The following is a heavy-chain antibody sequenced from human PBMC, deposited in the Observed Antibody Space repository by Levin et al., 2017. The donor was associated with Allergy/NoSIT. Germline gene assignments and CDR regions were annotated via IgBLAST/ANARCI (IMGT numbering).Heavy chain of an antibody. J-gene: IGHJ4*02. V-gene: IGHV1-2*02. Sequence: GESLKISCRASRYIFSDYFIHWVRQAPGQGLEWMGWINPHSGDTKYAQEFQGRVTMTRDTSISTAYMELTRLTSDDTAVYYCARDLYNDDSVFGYWGQGTLVNVFS. CDR2: INPHSGDT. CDR1: RYIFSDYF. CDR3: ARDLYNDDSVFGY. D-gene: IGHD3-22*01.